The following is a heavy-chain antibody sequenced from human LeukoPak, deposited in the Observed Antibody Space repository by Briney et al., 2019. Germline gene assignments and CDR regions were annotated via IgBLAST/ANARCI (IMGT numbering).Heavy chain of an antibody. J-gene: IGHJ4*02. CDR2: ISYDGSNK. Sequence: GRSLRLSCAASGFTFSSYGMHWVRQAPGKGLEWVAVISYDGSNKYYADSVKGRFTISRDNSKNTLYLQMNSLRAEDTVVYYCAKLGYDSSGYYHPDYWGQGTLVTVSS. CDR1: GFTFSSYG. CDR3: AKLGYDSSGYYHPDY. V-gene: IGHV3-30*18. D-gene: IGHD3-22*01.